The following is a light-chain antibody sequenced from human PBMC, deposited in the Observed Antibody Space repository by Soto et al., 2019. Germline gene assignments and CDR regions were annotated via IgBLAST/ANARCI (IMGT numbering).Light chain of an antibody. CDR1: SSDVGGYNY. Sequence: QPVLTQPPSASGSPGQSVTISCTGTSSDVGGYNYVSWYQQHPGKAPKLMIYEVNKRPSGVPDRFSGSKSGNTASLTVSGLQAEDEADYYCSSYAGSSVVFGGGTKLTVL. V-gene: IGLV2-8*01. J-gene: IGLJ2*01. CDR2: EVN. CDR3: SSYAGSSVV.